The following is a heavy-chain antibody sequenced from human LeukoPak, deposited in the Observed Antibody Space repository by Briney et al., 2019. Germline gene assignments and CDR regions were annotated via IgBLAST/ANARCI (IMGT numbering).Heavy chain of an antibody. CDR3: LFSISQH. J-gene: IGHJ1*01. D-gene: IGHD3-10*02. V-gene: IGHV3-15*01. CDR2: IKSKTDGETI. CDR1: GFTFSDAW. Sequence: GGSLRLSCAASGFTFSDAWMSWVRQAPGKGLEWVGRIKSKTDGETIDYGTAMKDRFRILRDDSKNTLYLQMNSLKTEDTAVYYCLFSISQHWGQGTLVTVSS.